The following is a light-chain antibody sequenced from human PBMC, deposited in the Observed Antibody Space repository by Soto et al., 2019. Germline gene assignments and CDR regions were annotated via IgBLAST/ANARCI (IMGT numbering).Light chain of an antibody. CDR1: QSVLYSSDNRNY. CDR3: QQYYTNPRT. V-gene: IGKV4-1*01. CDR2: WAS. J-gene: IGKJ1*01. Sequence: DIVMTQSPDSLAVSLGERATVNCKSGQSVLYSSDNRNYLAWYQQKPGQSPKLLISWASTRESGVPDRFSGSGSGTDFTLTISSLQADDVAVYFCQQYYTNPRTFGQGTKVEIK.